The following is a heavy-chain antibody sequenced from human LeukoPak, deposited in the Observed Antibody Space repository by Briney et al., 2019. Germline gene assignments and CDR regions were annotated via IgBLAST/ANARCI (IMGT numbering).Heavy chain of an antibody. V-gene: IGHV1-69*13. CDR2: IIPIFGTA. CDR3: ARGPGYSSQYCSSTSCYTPSIDY. Sequence: SVKVSCKASGGTFISYAISWVRQAPGQGREWMGGIIPIFGTANYAQKFQGRVTITADESTSTAYMELSSLRSEDTAVYYCARGPGYSSQYCSSTSCYTPSIDYWGQGTLVTVSS. J-gene: IGHJ4*02. CDR1: GGTFISYA. D-gene: IGHD2-2*02.